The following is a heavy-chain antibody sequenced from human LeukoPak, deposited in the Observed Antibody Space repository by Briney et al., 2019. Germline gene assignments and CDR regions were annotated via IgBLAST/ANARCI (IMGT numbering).Heavy chain of an antibody. J-gene: IGHJ4*02. CDR3: ARVLRYCNGGTCYGGINPLDY. CDR1: GYSFTIYW. Sequence: GESLKISCKGSGYSFTIYWIGWVRQMPGKGLEWMGIIYPGDSDTRYSTSFQGQVTMSADKSISTAYLQWSSLKASDTAMYYCARVLRYCNGGTCYGGINPLDYWGQGTLVTVSS. D-gene: IGHD2-15*01. V-gene: IGHV5-51*01. CDR2: IYPGDSDT.